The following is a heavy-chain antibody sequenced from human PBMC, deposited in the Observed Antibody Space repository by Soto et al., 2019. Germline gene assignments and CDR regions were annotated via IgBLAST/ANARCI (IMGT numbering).Heavy chain of an antibody. D-gene: IGHD2-2*01. CDR2: ISTYNSNT. CDR3: ARWACRSSSWRATSFDI. V-gene: IGHV1-18*01. J-gene: IGHJ3*02. CDR1: GYTFTSYG. Sequence: ASVKVSCKASGYTFTSYGVSWVRQAPGQGLEWMGWISTYNSNTYYAQKFQGRATVTADTPTSTAYLELRSLSSDDTALYYCARWACRSSSWRATSFDIWGPGTMVTVSS.